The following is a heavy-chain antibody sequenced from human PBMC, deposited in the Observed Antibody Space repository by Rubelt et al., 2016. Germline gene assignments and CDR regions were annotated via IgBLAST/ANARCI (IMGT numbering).Heavy chain of an antibody. CDR3: TTVGLELRGY. CDR1: GFTFSSYA. D-gene: IGHD1-7*01. Sequence: GFTFSSYAMHWVRQAPGKGLEWVAVISYDGSNKYYADSVKGRFTISRDNSKNTLYLQMNSLRAEDTAVYYCTTVGLELRGYWGQGTLVTVSS. V-gene: IGHV3-30*04. J-gene: IGHJ4*02. CDR2: ISYDGSNK.